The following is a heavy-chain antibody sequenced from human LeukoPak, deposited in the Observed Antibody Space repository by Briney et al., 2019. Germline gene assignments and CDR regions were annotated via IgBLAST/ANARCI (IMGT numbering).Heavy chain of an antibody. V-gene: IGHV3-23*01. J-gene: IGHJ6*03. Sequence: PGGSLRLSCAASGFTFSSYAMSWVRQAPGKGLEWVSAISGSGGSTYYADSVKGRFTISRGNSKNTLYLQMNSLRAEDTAVYYCAKSIFGVASMGYYYYYMDVWGKGTTVTVSS. CDR1: GFTFSSYA. CDR2: ISGSGGST. D-gene: IGHD3-3*01. CDR3: AKSIFGVASMGYYYYYMDV.